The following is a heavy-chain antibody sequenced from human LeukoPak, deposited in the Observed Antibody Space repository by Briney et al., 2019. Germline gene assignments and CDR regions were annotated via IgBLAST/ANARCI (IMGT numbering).Heavy chain of an antibody. J-gene: IGHJ6*02. Sequence: SETLSLTCAVYGGSFSGYYWSWIRQPPGKGLEWIGYIYYSGSTNYNPSLKSRVTISVDTSKNQFSLKLSSVTAADTAVYYCARLAGVPYYYYYYGMDVWGQGTTVTVSS. D-gene: IGHD3-10*01. CDR1: GGSFSGYY. CDR3: ARLAGVPYYYYYYGMDV. CDR2: IYYSGST. V-gene: IGHV4-59*12.